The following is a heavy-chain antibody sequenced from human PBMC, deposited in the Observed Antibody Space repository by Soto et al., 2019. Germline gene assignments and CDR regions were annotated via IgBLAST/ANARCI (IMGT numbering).Heavy chain of an antibody. J-gene: IGHJ4*02. CDR1: GGSISSSSYY. V-gene: IGHV4-39*01. Sequence: SETLSLTCTVSGGSISSSSYYWGWIRQPPGKGLEWIGGIYYSGSTYYNPSLKSRVTISVDTSKNQFSLKLSSVTAADTAVYYCARREFDIAARPRPFDYWGQGTLVTVSS. CDR3: ARREFDIAARPRPFDY. CDR2: IYYSGST. D-gene: IGHD6-6*01.